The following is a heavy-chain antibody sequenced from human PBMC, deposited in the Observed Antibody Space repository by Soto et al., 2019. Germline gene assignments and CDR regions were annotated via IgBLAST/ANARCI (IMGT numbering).Heavy chain of an antibody. CDR2: INPNSGNI. J-gene: IGHJ4*02. Sequence: ASVKVSCKASGYTFTTYDINWVRQATGHGLEWVGWINPNSGNIGYAQRFQGRVTMTRDTAIRTAYMEVSSLRSDDTAVYYCARGRASGTYYLLQYWGQGTVVNVSS. V-gene: IGHV1-8*01. D-gene: IGHD3-10*01. CDR3: ARGRASGTYYLLQY. CDR1: GYTFTTYD.